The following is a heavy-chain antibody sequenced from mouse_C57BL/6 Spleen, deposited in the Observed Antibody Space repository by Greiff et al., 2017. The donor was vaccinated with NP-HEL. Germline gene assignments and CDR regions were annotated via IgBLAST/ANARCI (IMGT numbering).Heavy chain of an antibody. CDR1: GYTFTSYW. V-gene: IGHV1-55*01. CDR2: IYPGSGST. J-gene: IGHJ2*01. CDR3: ARRGRSNSYFDY. D-gene: IGHD4-1*01. Sequence: QVQLQQPGAELVKPGASVKMSCKASGYTFTSYWITWVKQRPGQGLEWIGDIYPGSGSTNYNEKFKSKATLTVDTSSSTAYMQLSSLTSEDSAVYYCARRGRSNSYFDYWGQGTTLTVSS.